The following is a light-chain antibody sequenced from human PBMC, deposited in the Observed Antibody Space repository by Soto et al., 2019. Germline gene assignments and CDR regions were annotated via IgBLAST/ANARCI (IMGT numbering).Light chain of an antibody. V-gene: IGKV1-8*01. CDR2: AAS. CDR3: LQYFTYPFT. J-gene: IGKJ3*01. CDR1: QGVSNY. Sequence: AIRMTQSPSSFSASTGDRVTITCRASQGVSNYLAWYQQRPGKAPQLLIYAASTLQTGVPSTFSGSGSGTDFTLTIRRLQSDDFATYYCLQYFTYPFTFGPGTKVAI.